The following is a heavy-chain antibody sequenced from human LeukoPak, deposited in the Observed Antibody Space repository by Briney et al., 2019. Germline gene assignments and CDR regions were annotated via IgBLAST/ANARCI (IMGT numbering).Heavy chain of an antibody. Sequence: SETRSFTGTSSGGSISSYFWSWIRQPPGKGLEWIGYIYTSGSTSYNPSLKRRVTISVDTSKTQFSLQLNSVTAADTAVYYCARGSRTSEAQPYYYYDIDGWGQVTTVT. V-gene: IGHV4-4*09. CDR3: ARGSRTSEAQPYYYYDIDG. D-gene: IGHD1-1*01. J-gene: IGHJ6*02. CDR1: GGSISSYF. CDR2: IYTSGST.